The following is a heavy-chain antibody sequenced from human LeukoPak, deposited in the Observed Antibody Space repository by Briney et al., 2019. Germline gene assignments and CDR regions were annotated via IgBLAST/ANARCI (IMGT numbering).Heavy chain of an antibody. D-gene: IGHD1-7*01. CDR3: TKNYSGLHPFDS. CDR1: GFTFSNYA. V-gene: IGHV3-23*01. Sequence: GGSLRLSCAASGFTFSNYAMSWVRQAPGKGLEWVSGINTSGGDTAYSDSERGRFTISRDNSKNTLYLQMNSLRDEDTAVYYCTKNYSGLHPFDSWGQGTLVTVSS. CDR2: INTSGGDT. J-gene: IGHJ4*02.